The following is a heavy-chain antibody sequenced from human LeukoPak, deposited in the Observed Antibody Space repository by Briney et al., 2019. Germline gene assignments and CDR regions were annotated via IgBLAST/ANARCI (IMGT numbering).Heavy chain of an antibody. Sequence: SETLSLTCTASGGSISSYSWSWIRQPPGKGLEWIGYIYDSGSTNYNPSLKSRVTISVDTSKNQFSLKLSSVTAADTAVYYCARGGSGYDSFYYYGMDVWGQGTTVTGSS. CDR1: GGSISSYS. CDR3: ARGGSGYDSFYYYGMDV. J-gene: IGHJ6*02. D-gene: IGHD5-12*01. V-gene: IGHV4-59*01. CDR2: IYDSGST.